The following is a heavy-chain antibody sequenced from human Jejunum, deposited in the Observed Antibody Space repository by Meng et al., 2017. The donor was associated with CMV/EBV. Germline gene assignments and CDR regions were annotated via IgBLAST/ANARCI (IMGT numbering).Heavy chain of an antibody. D-gene: IGHD4-17*01. CDR1: GFPFGAYY. CDR3: ARGNYGFDY. J-gene: IGHJ4*02. CDR2: ITGSGDII. Sequence: QVQMGESGGDLVKPGGSLRLACAASGFPFGAYYMTWGRLAPGKGLEWVSYITGSGDIIYYADAVKGRFTISRDNAKSSLYLEINSLRAEDTAVYYCARGNYGFDYWGQGTLVTVSS. V-gene: IGHV3-11*01.